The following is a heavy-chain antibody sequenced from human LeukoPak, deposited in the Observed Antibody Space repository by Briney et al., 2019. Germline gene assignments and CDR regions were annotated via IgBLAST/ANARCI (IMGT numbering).Heavy chain of an antibody. Sequence: GGSLRLSCAASGFTFSSYGMHWVRQAPGKGLEWVAVISYDGSNKYYADSVKGRFTISRDNSKNTLYLQMNSLRAEDTAVYYCARGYGVSVDIVATIYYWGQGTLVTVSS. D-gene: IGHD5-12*01. CDR2: ISYDGSNK. V-gene: IGHV3-30*03. J-gene: IGHJ4*02. CDR3: ARGYGVSVDIVATIYY. CDR1: GFTFSSYG.